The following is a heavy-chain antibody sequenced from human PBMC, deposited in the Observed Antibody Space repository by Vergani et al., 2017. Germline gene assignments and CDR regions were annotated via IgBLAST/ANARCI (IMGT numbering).Heavy chain of an antibody. V-gene: IGHV1-3*01. D-gene: IGHD1-26*01. CDR1: GYTFTSYA. J-gene: IGHJ6*02. CDR3: AGVGGSIRGGYYYDGMDV. Sequence: QVQLVQSGAEVKKPGASVKVSCKASGYTFTSYAMHWVRQAPGQRLEWMGWINAGNGNTKYSQKFQGRVTITRDTSASTAYMELSSLGSEDRAVYYCAGVGGSIRGGYYYDGMDVWGQGTTVTVSS. CDR2: INAGNGNT.